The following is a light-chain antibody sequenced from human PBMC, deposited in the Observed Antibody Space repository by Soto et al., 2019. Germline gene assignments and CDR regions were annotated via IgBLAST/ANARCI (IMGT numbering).Light chain of an antibody. CDR2: GAS. J-gene: IGKJ1*01. CDR1: QSVSSN. V-gene: IGKV3-15*01. Sequence: EIVMTQSPATLSVSPGERATLSCRASQSVSSNLDWYQQKPGQAPRLLIYGASTKATGIPARFSGSWSGTEFTLTISSLQSEDFAVYYCQQYNNWPPWTFGQGTKVEIK. CDR3: QQYNNWPPWT.